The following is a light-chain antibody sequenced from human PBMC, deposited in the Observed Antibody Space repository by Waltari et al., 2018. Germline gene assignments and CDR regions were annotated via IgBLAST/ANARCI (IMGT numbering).Light chain of an antibody. CDR1: SSDVGGYNY. CDR2: DVS. V-gene: IGLV2-14*03. CDR3: SSYTSSSTLV. Sequence: QSALTHPASVSGSPGPSIHISCTGTSSDVGGYNYLSWYQQHPGKAPKLMIYDVSNRPSGVSNRFSGAKSGNTASLTISGLQAEDEADYYCSSYTSSSTLVFGGGTKLTVL. J-gene: IGLJ2*01.